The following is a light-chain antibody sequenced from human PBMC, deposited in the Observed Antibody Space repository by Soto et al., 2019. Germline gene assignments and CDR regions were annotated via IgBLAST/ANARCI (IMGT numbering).Light chain of an antibody. CDR1: QSVGSN. CDR3: QHYNNWST. V-gene: IGKV3-15*01. Sequence: ETVMTQSPGSLSVSPGESATLSCWASQSVGSNLAWYQQKPVQPPRLLIYGASTRATGIPARFSGSGSGTEFTLTISSLQSEDFAIYYCQHYNNWSTFGQGTRLAI. J-gene: IGKJ5*01. CDR2: GAS.